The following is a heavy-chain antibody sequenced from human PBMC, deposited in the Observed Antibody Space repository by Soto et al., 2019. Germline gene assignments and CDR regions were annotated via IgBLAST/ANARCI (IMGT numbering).Heavy chain of an antibody. CDR3: ARSGITMVRGVYYYYGMDV. J-gene: IGHJ6*02. V-gene: IGHV1-69*06. D-gene: IGHD3-10*01. CDR1: GGTFSSYA. Sequence: SVKVSCKASGGTFSSYAISWVRQAPGQGLEWMGGIIPIFGTANYAQKFQGRVTITADKPTSTAYMELSSLRSEDTAVYYCARSGITMVRGVYYYYGMDVWGQGTTVTVSS. CDR2: IIPIFGTA.